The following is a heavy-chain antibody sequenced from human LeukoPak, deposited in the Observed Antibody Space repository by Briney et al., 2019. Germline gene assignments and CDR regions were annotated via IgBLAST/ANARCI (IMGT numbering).Heavy chain of an antibody. CDR2: ISGSGSII. CDR3: AKTYYYDSSGYSLDY. D-gene: IGHD3-22*01. J-gene: IGHJ4*02. Sequence: GGSLRLSCAASGFTLSSYEMNWVRRAPGKGLEWVSYISGSGSIIYYADSVKGRFTISRDNAKNSLYLQMNSLRAEDTAVYYCAKTYYYDSSGYSLDYWGQGTLVTVSS. CDR1: GFTLSSYE. V-gene: IGHV3-48*03.